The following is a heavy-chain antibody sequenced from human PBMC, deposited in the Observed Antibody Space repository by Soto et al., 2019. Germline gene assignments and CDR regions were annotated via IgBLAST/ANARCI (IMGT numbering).Heavy chain of an antibody. J-gene: IGHJ4*02. CDR2: IIPIFGTA. CDR1: GGTFSSYA. D-gene: IGHD2-2*01. CDR3: ARARDVRIVVVPAATYDFDY. Sequence: GASVKVSCKASGGTFSSYAISWVRQAPGQGLEWMGGIIPIFGTANYAQKFQGRVTITADESTSTAYMELSSLRSEDTAVYYCARARDVRIVVVPAATYDFDYWGQGTLVTVSS. V-gene: IGHV1-69*13.